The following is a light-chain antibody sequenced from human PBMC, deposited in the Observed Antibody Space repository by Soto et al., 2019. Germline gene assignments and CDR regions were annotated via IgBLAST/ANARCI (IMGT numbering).Light chain of an antibody. V-gene: IGKV1-27*01. CDR2: AAS. CDR1: QGISNY. J-gene: IGKJ1*01. Sequence: DIQMTQSPSSLSASVGDRVTITCRASQGISNYLVWYQQKPGKVPKLLIYAASTLQSGVRSRFSGSGSGTDFTLTISSLQPEDVATYYCQNYNGAPWTFGQGTKVQIK. CDR3: QNYNGAPWT.